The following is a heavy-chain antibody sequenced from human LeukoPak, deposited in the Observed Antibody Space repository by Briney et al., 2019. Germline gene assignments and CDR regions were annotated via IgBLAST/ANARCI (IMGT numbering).Heavy chain of an antibody. CDR1: GVTFSSYA. V-gene: IGHV3-30*04. Sequence: PGGSLRLSCAASGVTFSSYAMHWVRQAPGKGLEWVAVIANDGRDKHHADSVKGRFTISRDNAKNTLYVQMDSLRAEDTALYYWARDRSAPASDGFCHWGQGTLVTVSS. CDR3: ARDRSAPASDGFCH. D-gene: IGHD2-15*01. CDR2: IANDGRDK. J-gene: IGHJ5*02.